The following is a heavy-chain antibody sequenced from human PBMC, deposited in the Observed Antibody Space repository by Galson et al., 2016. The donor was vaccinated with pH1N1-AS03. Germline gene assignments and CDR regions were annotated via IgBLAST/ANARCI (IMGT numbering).Heavy chain of an antibody. CDR1: GYTFTNFG. Sequence: SVKVSCKASGYTFTNFGINWVRQAPGQSLEWLGWISAYSGNTDYAQSLQGRVSMTTDPSTSTAYMELTSLTSDDTAIYYCARDLRSDFGNSFGAGVQFGRYWGQGTLVIVSS. CDR2: ISAYSGNT. V-gene: IGHV1-18*01. CDR3: ARDLRSDFGNSFGAGVQFGRY. D-gene: IGHD3-10*01. J-gene: IGHJ4*02.